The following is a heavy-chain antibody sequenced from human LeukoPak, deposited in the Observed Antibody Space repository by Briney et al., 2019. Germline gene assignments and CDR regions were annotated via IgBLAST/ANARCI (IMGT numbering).Heavy chain of an antibody. CDR3: ARVKTMIIVVSLFDY. V-gene: IGHV7-4-1*02. CDR2: INTNTGNP. J-gene: IGHJ4*02. CDR1: GYTFTSYA. Sequence: ASVKVSCKASGYTFTSYAMNWVRQAPGQGLEWMGWINTNTGNPTYAQGFTGRFVFSLDTSVNTAYLQISSLKAEDTAVYYCARVKTMIIVVSLFDYWVQGTLVTVSS. D-gene: IGHD3-22*01.